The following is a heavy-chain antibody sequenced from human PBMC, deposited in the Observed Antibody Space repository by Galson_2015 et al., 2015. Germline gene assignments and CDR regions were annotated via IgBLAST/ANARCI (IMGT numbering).Heavy chain of an antibody. CDR3: ARDPDSISPGYVDY. Sequence: SLRLSCAASGFTFSSYAMHWVRQAPGKGLEWVAVISYDGSNKYYADSVKGRFTISRDNSKNTLYLQMNSLRAEDTAVYYCARDPDSISPGYVDYCGQGTLVTVPS. CDR2: ISYDGSNK. CDR1: GFTFSSYA. J-gene: IGHJ4*02. D-gene: IGHD6-6*01. V-gene: IGHV3-30-3*01.